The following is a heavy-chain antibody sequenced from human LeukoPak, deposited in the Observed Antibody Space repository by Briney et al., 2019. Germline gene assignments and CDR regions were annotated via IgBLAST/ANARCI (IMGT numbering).Heavy chain of an antibody. CDR3: ATGDYVWGSYSYYYYYYMDV. J-gene: IGHJ6*03. Sequence: ASVKVSCKASGYTFTGYYMHWVRQAPGQGLEWMGWINPNSGGTNYAQKFQGRVTMTRDTSISTAYMELSRLRSDDTAVYYCATGDYVWGSYSYYYYYYMDVWGKGTTVTVSS. CDR1: GYTFTGYY. V-gene: IGHV1-2*02. D-gene: IGHD3-16*01. CDR2: INPNSGGT.